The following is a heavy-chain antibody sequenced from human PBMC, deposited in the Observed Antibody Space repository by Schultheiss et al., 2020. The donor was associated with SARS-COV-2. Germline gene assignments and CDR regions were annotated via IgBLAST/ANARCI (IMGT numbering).Heavy chain of an antibody. CDR1: GGSFSGYY. CDR2: INHSGST. CDR3: AREDGGFDC. V-gene: IGHV4-34*01. Sequence: SETLSLTCAVYGGSFSGYYWSWIRQPPGKGLEWIGEINHSGSTNYNPSLKSRVTISVDKSKNQFSLKLTSVTAADTAVYYCAREDGGFDCWGQGTLVTVSS. J-gene: IGHJ4*02. D-gene: IGHD3-10*01.